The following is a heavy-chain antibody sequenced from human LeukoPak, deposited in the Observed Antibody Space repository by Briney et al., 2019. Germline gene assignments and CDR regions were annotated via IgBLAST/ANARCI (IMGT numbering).Heavy chain of an antibody. CDR3: ARNGRSGYMDS. CDR1: SGSITSSSYY. CDR2: IYQSGST. J-gene: IGHJ4*02. D-gene: IGHD3-3*01. Sequence: PSETLSLTCTVASGSITSSSYYWGWIRQPPGKGLEWIGSIYQSGSTSYNPSLKSRVTISVDTSKNQFSLKLSSVPAADTAVYYCARNGRSGYMDSWGQGTLVTVSS. V-gene: IGHV4-39*07.